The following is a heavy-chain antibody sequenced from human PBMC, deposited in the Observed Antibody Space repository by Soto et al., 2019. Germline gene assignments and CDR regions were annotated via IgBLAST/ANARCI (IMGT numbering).Heavy chain of an antibody. V-gene: IGHV4-59*12. J-gene: IGHJ5*02. CDR2: IYYSGST. CDR1: GGSISTYY. Sequence: PSETLSLTCTVSGGSISTYYWSWIRQPPGKGLEWIGNIYYSGSTNYNPSLKSRVTISVDRSKNQFSLKLSSVTAADTAVYYCARVPDRWGQGTLVTVSS. CDR3: ARVPDR. D-gene: IGHD2-2*01.